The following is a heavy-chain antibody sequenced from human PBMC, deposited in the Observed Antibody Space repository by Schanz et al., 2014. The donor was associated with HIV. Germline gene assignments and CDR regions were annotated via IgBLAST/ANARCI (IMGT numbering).Heavy chain of an antibody. Sequence: EVQLAESGGGLVQPGRSLRLFCEASGFTFDDYDMHWVRQVPGKGLEWVSSISWNSGSRGYADSVKGRFTISRDNADKSVYLQMNSLRAEDTALYYCAKDRGVVSGMVTNYYYGMDVWGQGTTVTVSS. D-gene: IGHD5-18*01. V-gene: IGHV3-9*01. J-gene: IGHJ6*02. CDR2: ISWNSGSR. CDR1: GFTFDDYD. CDR3: AKDRGVVSGMVTNYYYGMDV.